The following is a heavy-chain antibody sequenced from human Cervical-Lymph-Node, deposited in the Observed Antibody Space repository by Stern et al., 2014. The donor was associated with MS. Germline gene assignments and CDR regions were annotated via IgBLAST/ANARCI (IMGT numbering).Heavy chain of an antibody. D-gene: IGHD1-14*01. CDR3: ARDIPGYYYGMDV. J-gene: IGHJ6*02. CDR2: ISSSSSYI. V-gene: IGHV3-21*01. Sequence: QLVEYGGGLVKPGGSLRLSCAASGFTFSSYSMNWVRQAPGKGLEWDSSISSSSSYIYYADSVKGRFTISRDNAKNSLYLQMNSLRAEDTAVYYCARDIPGYYYGMDVWGQGTTVTVSS. CDR1: GFTFSSYS.